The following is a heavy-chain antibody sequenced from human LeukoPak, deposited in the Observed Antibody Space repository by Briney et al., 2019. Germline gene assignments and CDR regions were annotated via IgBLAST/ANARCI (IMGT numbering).Heavy chain of an antibody. V-gene: IGHV3-48*04. J-gene: IGHJ4*02. CDR3: ARINHYYDSSGYYYLFDY. D-gene: IGHD3-22*01. Sequence: GGSLRLSCAASGFTFSSYSMHWVRQAPGKGLEWVSYISSSSGTIYYADSVKGRFTISRDNAKNSLYLQMNSLRAEDTAVYYCARINHYYDSSGYYYLFDYWGQGTLVTVSS. CDR2: ISSSSGTI. CDR1: GFTFSSYS.